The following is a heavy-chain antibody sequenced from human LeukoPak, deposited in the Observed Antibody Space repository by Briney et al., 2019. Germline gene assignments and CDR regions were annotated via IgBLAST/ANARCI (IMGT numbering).Heavy chain of an antibody. CDR3: ARDPGYYDSSGSFDY. V-gene: IGHV3-30-3*01. CDR1: GFTFSSYA. D-gene: IGHD3-22*01. Sequence: PGRSLRLSCAASGFTFSSYAMHWVRQAPGKGLEWVAVISYDGSNKYYADSVKGRFTISRDNSKNTLYLQMNSPRAEDTAVYYCARDPGYYDSSGSFDYWGQGTLVTVSS. J-gene: IGHJ4*02. CDR2: ISYDGSNK.